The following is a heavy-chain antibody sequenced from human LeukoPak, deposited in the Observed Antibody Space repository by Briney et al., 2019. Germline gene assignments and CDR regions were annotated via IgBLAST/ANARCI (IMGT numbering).Heavy chain of an antibody. CDR1: RDTFISYS. V-gene: IGHV1-69*05. CDR3: ARGPKGHYYYYYMDV. Sequence: GASVKVSCKASRDTFISYSISWVRQAPGQGLEWMGGIIPIFGTANYAQKFQGRVTITTDESTSTAYMELTSLRSEDTAVYYCARGPKGHYYYYYMDVWGKGTTVTVSS. CDR2: IIPIFGTA. J-gene: IGHJ6*03.